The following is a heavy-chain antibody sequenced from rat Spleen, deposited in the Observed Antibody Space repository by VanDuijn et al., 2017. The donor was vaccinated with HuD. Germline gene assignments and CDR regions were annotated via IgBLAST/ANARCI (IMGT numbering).Heavy chain of an antibody. J-gene: IGHJ2*01. CDR1: GFSLTSYS. Sequence: QVQLKESGPGLVQPSQTLSLTCTVSGFSLTSYSVHWVRQPPGEGLEWMGGIWGDGSTDYNSVLKSRLSINRGTSKSQVFLKMHSLQTDDTGTYYCTIHPRYWGQGVMVTVSS. D-gene: IGHD3-1*01. CDR2: IWGDGST. CDR3: TIHPRY. V-gene: IGHV2-1*01.